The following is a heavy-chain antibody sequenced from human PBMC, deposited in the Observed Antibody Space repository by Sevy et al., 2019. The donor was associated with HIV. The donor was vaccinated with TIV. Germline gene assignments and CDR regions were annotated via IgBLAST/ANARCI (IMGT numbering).Heavy chain of an antibody. V-gene: IGHV1-18*01. CDR2: ISAYNGNT. CDR3: ALGYYDFWSGYYRRDAFDI. J-gene: IGHJ3*02. D-gene: IGHD3-3*01. CDR1: GYTFTSYG. Sequence: ASVKVSCTASGYTFTSYGISWVRQAPGQGLEWMGWISAYNGNTNYAQKLQGRVTLTTDTSTSTAYMELRSLRSDDTAVYYCALGYYDFWSGYYRRDAFDIWGQGTMVTVSS.